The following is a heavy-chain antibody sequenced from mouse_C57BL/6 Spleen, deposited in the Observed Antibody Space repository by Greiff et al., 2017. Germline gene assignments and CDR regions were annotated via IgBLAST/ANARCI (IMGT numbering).Heavy chain of an antibody. V-gene: IGHV5-6*01. CDR1: GFTFSSYG. CDR3: ARHSTTEAMDY. D-gene: IGHD2-12*01. CDR2: ISSGGSYT. Sequence: EVHLVESGGDLVKPGGSLKLSCAASGFTFSSYGMSWVRQTPDKRLEWVATISSGGSYTYYPDSVKGRFTISRDNAKNTLYLQMSSLKSEDTAMYYCARHSTTEAMDYWGQGTSVTVSS. J-gene: IGHJ4*01.